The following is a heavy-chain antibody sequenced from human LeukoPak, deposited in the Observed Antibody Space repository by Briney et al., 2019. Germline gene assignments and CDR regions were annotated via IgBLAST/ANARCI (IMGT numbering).Heavy chain of an antibody. D-gene: IGHD2/OR15-2a*01. CDR3: SRGGEDCDSTIYSYLDS. CDR1: GGSISSNDW. CDR2: IYHSGSS. Sequence: PSETLSLTCAVSGGSISSNDWWSWVRQPPGKGLEWIGEIYHSGSSNYNPSLKSRVTMSVDKSKNQFSLNLSSVSATDTALYYYSRGGEDCDSTIYSYLDSWGQGTLVTVSS. J-gene: IGHJ4*02. V-gene: IGHV4-4*02.